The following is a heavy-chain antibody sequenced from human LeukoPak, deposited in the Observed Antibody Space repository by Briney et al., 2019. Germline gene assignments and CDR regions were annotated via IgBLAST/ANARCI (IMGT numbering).Heavy chain of an antibody. Sequence: TGGSLRLSCAASGFTFSSYAMSWVRQAPGKGLEWASAISGSGGSTYYADSVKGRFTISRDNSKNTLYLQMNSLRAEDTAVYYCAKDRSIFGVVIRDDAFDIWGQGTMVTVSS. D-gene: IGHD3-3*01. J-gene: IGHJ3*02. CDR2: ISGSGGST. CDR1: GFTFSSYA. V-gene: IGHV3-23*01. CDR3: AKDRSIFGVVIRDDAFDI.